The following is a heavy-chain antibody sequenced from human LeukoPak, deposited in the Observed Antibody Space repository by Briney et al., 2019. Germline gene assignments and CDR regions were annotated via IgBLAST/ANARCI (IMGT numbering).Heavy chain of an antibody. CDR1: GFTFSSYW. CDR3: AVSITIFGVAH. Sequence: GGSLRLSCAASGFTFSSYWMSWVRQAPGKGLEWVSYISSSSSTIYYADSVKGRFTISRDNAKNSLYLQMNSLRAEDTAVYYCAVSITIFGVAHWGQGTLVTVSS. CDR2: ISSSSSTI. D-gene: IGHD3-3*01. J-gene: IGHJ4*02. V-gene: IGHV3-48*01.